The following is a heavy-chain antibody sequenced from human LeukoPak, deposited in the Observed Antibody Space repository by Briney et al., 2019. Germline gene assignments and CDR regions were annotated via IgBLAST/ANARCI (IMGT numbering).Heavy chain of an antibody. J-gene: IGHJ4*02. CDR3: ARDRGIAVAGTSGGIDY. D-gene: IGHD6-19*01. V-gene: IGHV3-21*01. Sequence: PGGSLRLSCAASGFTFSSYSMNWVRQAPGKGLEWVSSISSSSSYRYYADSLKGRFTISRDNAKNSLYLQMNSLRAEDTAVYYCARDRGIAVAGTSGGIDYWGQGTLVTVSS. CDR1: GFTFSSYS. CDR2: ISSSSSYR.